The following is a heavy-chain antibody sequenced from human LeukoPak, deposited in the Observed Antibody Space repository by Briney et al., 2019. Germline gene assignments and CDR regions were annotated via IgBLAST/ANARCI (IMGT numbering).Heavy chain of an antibody. CDR2: IRYDGSNK. J-gene: IGHJ4*02. V-gene: IGHV3-30*02. Sequence: GGSLRLSCAASGFTFSSYAMSWVRQAPGKGLEWVAFIRYDGSNKYYADSVKGRFTISRDNSKNTLYLQMNSLRAEDTAVYYCAKGAPSIAVAHFDYWGQGTLVTVSS. D-gene: IGHD6-19*01. CDR1: GFTFSSYA. CDR3: AKGAPSIAVAHFDY.